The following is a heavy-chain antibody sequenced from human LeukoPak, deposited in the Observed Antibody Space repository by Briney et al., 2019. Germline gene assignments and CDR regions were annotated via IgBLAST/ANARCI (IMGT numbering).Heavy chain of an antibody. CDR1: GASFTNYW. V-gene: IGHV5-51*01. J-gene: IGHJ4*02. Sequence: GESLKISCKGSGASFTNYWIGWVRQMPGKGREWVGIIYPGDSETRYSPSFPGQVTISADKSISAAYLQWSSLKASDTAIYYCARHLRARPFDFWGQGTLVTVSS. CDR3: ARHLRARPFDF. CDR2: IYPGDSET.